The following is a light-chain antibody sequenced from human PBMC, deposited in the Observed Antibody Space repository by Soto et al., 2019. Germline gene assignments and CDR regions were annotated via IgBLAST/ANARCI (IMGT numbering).Light chain of an antibody. CDR3: QQYGSSRFT. Sequence: EIVLTQSPGTLSLSPGERATLSCRASQSVSAGYLAWYQQKPGQAPRLLIYGASSRATGIPDRFSGSGSGTDFTLTIRRLEPEDFAVYYCQQYGSSRFTFGPGTTVDIK. J-gene: IGKJ3*01. V-gene: IGKV3-20*01. CDR2: GAS. CDR1: QSVSAGY.